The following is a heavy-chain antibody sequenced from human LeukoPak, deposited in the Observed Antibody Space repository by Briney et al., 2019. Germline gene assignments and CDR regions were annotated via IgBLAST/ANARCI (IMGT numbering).Heavy chain of an antibody. J-gene: IGHJ4*02. V-gene: IGHV3-33*01. Sequence: SGGSLRLSCAASGFTFSNHGMHWVRQAPGKGPEWVALIWYDGSNKYYGESVKGRFTISRDNSKNTVYLQMNSLRAEDTGVYYCARDRAQYFGARGYFDYWGQGTLVTVSS. CDR2: IWYDGSNK. CDR3: ARDRAQYFGARGYFDY. D-gene: IGHD3-3*01. CDR1: GFTFSNHG.